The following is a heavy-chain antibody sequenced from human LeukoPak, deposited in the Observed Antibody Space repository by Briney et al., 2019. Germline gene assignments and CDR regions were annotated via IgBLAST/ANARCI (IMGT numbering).Heavy chain of an antibody. J-gene: IGHJ4*02. D-gene: IGHD3-22*01. CDR2: INSDGSST. Sequence: GGSLRLSCAASGFTFSSYWMHWVRQAPGKGQVWVSRINSDGSSTSYADSVKGRFTISRDNAKNTLYLQMNSLRAEDTTVYYCAREYYDSSGYNWGQGTLVTVSS. CDR3: AREYYDSSGYN. CDR1: GFTFSSYW. V-gene: IGHV3-74*01.